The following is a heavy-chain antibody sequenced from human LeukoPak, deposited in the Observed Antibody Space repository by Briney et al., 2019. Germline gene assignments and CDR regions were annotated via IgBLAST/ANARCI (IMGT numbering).Heavy chain of an antibody. V-gene: IGHV4-61*02. CDR3: ASFYATTAFDI. D-gene: IGHD2/OR15-2a*01. Sequence: PSQTLSLTCTVSGVSISSGHYYWSWIRQPAEKGLEWIGRIYASGSTNYNPSLKSRVTMSVDTSKNQFSLKLSSVTAADTALYYCASFYATTAFDIWGQGTMVTVSS. CDR2: IYASGST. CDR1: GVSISSGHYY. J-gene: IGHJ3*02.